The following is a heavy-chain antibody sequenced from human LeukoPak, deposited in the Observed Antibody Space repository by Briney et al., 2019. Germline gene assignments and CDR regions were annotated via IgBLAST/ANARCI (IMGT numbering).Heavy chain of an antibody. D-gene: IGHD1-7*01. CDR1: GYTFTSYG. V-gene: IGHV1-18*01. J-gene: IGHJ6*02. Sequence: GASVKVSCKASGYTFTSYGISWVRQAPGQGLEWMGWISAYNGNTNYAQKLQGRVTMTTDTSTSTAYMELRSLRSDDTAVYYCARDSPAWNSPAGEGYYYYYGMDVWGQGTTVTVSS. CDR2: ISAYNGNT. CDR3: ARDSPAWNSPAGEGYYYYYGMDV.